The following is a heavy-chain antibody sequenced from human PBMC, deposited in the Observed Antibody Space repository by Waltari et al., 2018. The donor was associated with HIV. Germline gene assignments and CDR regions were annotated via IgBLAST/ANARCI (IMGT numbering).Heavy chain of an antibody. CDR3: AKGQTLYWYFDL. V-gene: IGHV3-9*01. CDR1: GFTFDDYA. CDR2: ISWNSGSI. Sequence: EVQLVESGGGLVQPGRSLRLSCAASGFTFDDYAMHWVRQAPGKGLEWVSGISWNSGSIGYADSVKGRFTSSRDNAKNSLYLQMNSLRAEDTALYYCAKGQTLYWYFDLWGRGTLVTVSS. J-gene: IGHJ2*01.